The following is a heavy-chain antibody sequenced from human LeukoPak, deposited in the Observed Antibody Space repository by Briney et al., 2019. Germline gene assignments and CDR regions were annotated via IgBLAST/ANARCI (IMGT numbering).Heavy chain of an antibody. CDR1: GFTFSSYW. CDR2: IKADGSEK. Sequence: GGSLRLSCAASGFTFSSYWMNWVRQAPGKGLEWVGNIKADGSEKYYVDSVKGRFSISRDNAKNSLFLQINSLRGEDTAVYYCARDTRQGLVGYPDVWGKGATVIVSS. D-gene: IGHD6-19*01. CDR3: ARDTRQGLVGYPDV. J-gene: IGHJ6*04. V-gene: IGHV3-7*01.